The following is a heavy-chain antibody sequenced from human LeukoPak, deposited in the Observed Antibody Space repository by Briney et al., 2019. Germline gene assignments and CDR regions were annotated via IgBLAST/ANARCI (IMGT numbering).Heavy chain of an antibody. V-gene: IGHV4-39*01. CDR1: GGSISGSTYD. CDR2: IYYTGST. Sequence: SETLSLTCTVSGGSISGSTYDWGWIRQPPGKGLEWIGTIYYTGSTYYNPSLKSRVTITIDTSKNQFSLTLSSVTAADTAVYFCARASNYFDILYWGEGTLVTVSS. D-gene: IGHD3-22*01. CDR3: ARASNYFDILY. J-gene: IGHJ4*02.